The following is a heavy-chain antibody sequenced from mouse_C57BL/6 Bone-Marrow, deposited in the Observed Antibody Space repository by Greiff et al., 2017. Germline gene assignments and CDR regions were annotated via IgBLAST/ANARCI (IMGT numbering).Heavy chain of an antibody. J-gene: IGHJ2*01. V-gene: IGHV1-15*01. CDR3: SRGIYYGSGPDY. Sequence: QVQLKESGAELVRPGASVTLSCKASGYTFTDYEMHWVKQTPVHGLEWIGAIDPETGGTAYNQKFKGKAILTADKSSSTAYMELRSLTSEDSAVYYCSRGIYYGSGPDYWGRGTALTVSS. CDR2: IDPETGGT. CDR1: GYTFTDYE. D-gene: IGHD1-1*01.